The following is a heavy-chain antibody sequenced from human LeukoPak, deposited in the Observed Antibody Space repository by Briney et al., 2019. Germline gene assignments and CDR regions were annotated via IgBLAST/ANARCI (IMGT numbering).Heavy chain of an antibody. V-gene: IGHV3-30*03. D-gene: IGHD5-24*01. CDR2: ISYDGSNK. CDR1: GFTFSSYG. CDR3: ARGRDGYKLYYFDY. Sequence: GGSLRLSCAASGFTFSSYGMHWVRLAPGKGLEWVAVISYDGSNKYYADSVKGRFTISRDNSKNTLYLQMNSLRAEDTAVYYCARGRDGYKLYYFDYWGQGTLVTVSS. J-gene: IGHJ4*02.